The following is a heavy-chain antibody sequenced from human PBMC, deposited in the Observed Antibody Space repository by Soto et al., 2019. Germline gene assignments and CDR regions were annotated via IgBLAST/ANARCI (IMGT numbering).Heavy chain of an antibody. CDR3: ARDATRGGDLDI. CDR2: IKRDGSQK. J-gene: IGHJ3*02. CDR1: GFTFTTYW. V-gene: IGHV3-7*01. Sequence: EVQLVESGGDLVQPGGSLRLSCATSGFTFTTYWMHWVRQAPGKGLEWVAHIKRDGSQKYYVDSVKGRFTISSDSARNSLYLQMNSLRVEDTAVYYCARDATRGGDLDIWGQGTMVTVSS. D-gene: IGHD2-21*02.